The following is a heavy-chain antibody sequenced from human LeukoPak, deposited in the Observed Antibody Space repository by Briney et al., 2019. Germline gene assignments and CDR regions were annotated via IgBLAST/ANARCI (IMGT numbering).Heavy chain of an antibody. Sequence: GGSLRLSCAASRFTFSTYGMHWVRQAPGKGLEWVAVISYDGSDKYYADPVKGRFTISRDNSKNTLYLQMNSLRAEDTAVYYCAKDSQRLALDYWGQGTLVTVSS. J-gene: IGHJ4*02. CDR2: ISYDGSDK. V-gene: IGHV3-30*18. CDR3: AKDSQRLALDY. CDR1: RFTFSTYG.